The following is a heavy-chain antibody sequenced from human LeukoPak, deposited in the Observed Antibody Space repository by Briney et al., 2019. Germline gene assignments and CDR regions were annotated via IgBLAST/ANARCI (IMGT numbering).Heavy chain of an antibody. CDR1: GFTFSNHW. V-gene: IGHV3-74*01. Sequence: GGSPRLSCAASGFTFSNHWMHWVRQAPGKGLMWVSRINRDGSRTDYADSVKGRFTISRDDAKNTLYLQVNSLRAEDTAVYFCARGGSDTAMAHDYWGQGTLVTVSS. CDR3: ARGGSDTAMAHDY. J-gene: IGHJ4*02. D-gene: IGHD5-18*01. CDR2: INRDGSRT.